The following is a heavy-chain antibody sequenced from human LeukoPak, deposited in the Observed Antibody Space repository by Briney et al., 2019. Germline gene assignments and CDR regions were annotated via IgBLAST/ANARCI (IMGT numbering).Heavy chain of an antibody. Sequence: SETLSLTCALYGGSFSGNYWSWIRQPPGKGLEWIGEVNHIGSTNYSPSLKSRVTISVDTSKNQFSLKLTSVTAADTAVYYCARLGGSGSPLNYYYYYYMDVWGKGTTVTVSS. D-gene: IGHD3-10*01. CDR3: ARLGGSGSPLNYYYYYYMDV. CDR2: VNHIGST. V-gene: IGHV4-34*01. CDR1: GGSFSGNY. J-gene: IGHJ6*03.